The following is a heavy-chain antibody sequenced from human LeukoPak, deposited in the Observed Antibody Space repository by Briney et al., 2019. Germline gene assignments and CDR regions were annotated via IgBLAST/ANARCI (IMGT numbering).Heavy chain of an antibody. D-gene: IGHD3-3*01. J-gene: IGHJ5*02. CDR2: IYYSGST. V-gene: IGHV4-59*01. CDR3: ASTPAPYAYYDYWSGYGDNWFDP. Sequence: SETLSLTCTVSGGSFSSYYWSWIRQSPGKGLEWIGYIYYSGSTDYDPSLKSRVTISVDTSKNQFSLKLSSVTAGDRAVYYCASTPAPYAYYDYWSGYGDNWFDPWGQGTLVTVSS. CDR1: GGSFSSYY.